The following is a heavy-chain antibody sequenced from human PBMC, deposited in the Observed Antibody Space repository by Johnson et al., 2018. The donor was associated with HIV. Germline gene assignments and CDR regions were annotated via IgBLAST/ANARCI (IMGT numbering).Heavy chain of an antibody. J-gene: IGHJ3*02. V-gene: IGHV3-66*01. CDR3: ARARIAARSSPPMRCAFDI. CDR1: GFTFSSYA. D-gene: IGHD6-6*01. CDR2: IYSGGST. Sequence: VQLVESGGGLVQPGGSLRLSCAASGFTFSSYAMSWVRQAPGKGLEWVSVIYSGGSTYYADSVKGRFTISRDNSKNTLYHQMNSLRAEDTAVYYCARARIAARSSPPMRCAFDIWGQWTMVTVSS.